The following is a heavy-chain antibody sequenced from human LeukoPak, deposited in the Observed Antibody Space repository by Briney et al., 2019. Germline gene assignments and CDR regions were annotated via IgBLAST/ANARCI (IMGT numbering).Heavy chain of an antibody. V-gene: IGHV1-69*05. Sequence: SVKVSCKASGGTFSNYAFSWVRQAPGQGLEWMGGIIPIFRTTNYAEQFQGRVTITTDESTNTAYLDLSSLRSEDTAVYYCAKDDGSATMGFNSWGQGTLVSVSS. D-gene: IGHD1-26*01. CDR3: AKDDGSATMGFNS. J-gene: IGHJ5*01. CDR2: IIPIFRTT. CDR1: GGTFSNYA.